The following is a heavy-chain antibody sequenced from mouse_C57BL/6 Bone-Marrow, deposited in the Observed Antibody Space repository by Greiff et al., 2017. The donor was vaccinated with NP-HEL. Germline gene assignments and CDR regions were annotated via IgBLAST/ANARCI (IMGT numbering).Heavy chain of an antibody. J-gene: IGHJ3*01. V-gene: IGHV5-17*01. CDR3: ARSGDSSGYLFAY. CDR1: GFTFSDYG. CDR2: ISSGSSTI. D-gene: IGHD3-2*02. Sequence: DVKLVESGGGLVKPGGSLKLSCAASGFTFSDYGMHWVRQAPEKGLEWVAYISSGSSTIYYADTVKGRFTISRDNAKNTLFLQMTSLRSEDTAMYYCARSGDSSGYLFAYWGQGTLVTVSA.